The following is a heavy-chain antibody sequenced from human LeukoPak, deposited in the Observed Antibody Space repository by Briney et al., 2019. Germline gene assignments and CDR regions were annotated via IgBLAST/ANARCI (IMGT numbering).Heavy chain of an antibody. CDR2: ISSSSSTI. Sequence: PGGSLRLSCAASGFTFSSYSMNWVRQAPGKGLEWVSYISSSSSTIYYADSVKGRFTISRDNAKNSLYLQMNSLRAEDTAVYYCARDWGSSWYGFYFDYWGQGTLVTVSS. J-gene: IGHJ4*02. CDR3: ARDWGSSWYGFYFDY. CDR1: GFTFSSYS. D-gene: IGHD6-13*01. V-gene: IGHV3-48*04.